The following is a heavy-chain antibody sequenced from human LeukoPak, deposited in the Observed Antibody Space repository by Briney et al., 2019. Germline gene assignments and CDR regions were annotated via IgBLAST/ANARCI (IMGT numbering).Heavy chain of an antibody. CDR3: ARYEEFSTGYSASSPRHYFDH. V-gene: IGHV4-59*01. Sequence: WETLSLTCTVSGCSTNSYYWSWIRQPPGKGLECIGHIYYTGSTYYKPSIESRVTISVDTAKDQIYLKLSSVTAADTAVYYCARYEEFSTGYSASSPRHYFDHWGQGTLVTVSS. CDR1: GCSTNSYY. J-gene: IGHJ4*02. D-gene: IGHD3/OR15-3a*01. CDR2: IYYTGST.